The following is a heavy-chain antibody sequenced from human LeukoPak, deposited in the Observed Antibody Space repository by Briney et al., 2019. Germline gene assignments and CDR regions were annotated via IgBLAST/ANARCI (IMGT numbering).Heavy chain of an antibody. Sequence: PGGSLRLSCAASGFTFSSYSMNWIRQPPGKGLEWIGSIYYSGSTYYNPSLKSRVTISVDTSKNQFSLKLSSVTAADTAVYYCARDRSNHDYWGQGTLVTVSS. CDR3: ARDRSNHDY. CDR2: IYYSGST. J-gene: IGHJ4*02. CDR1: GFTFSSYS. V-gene: IGHV4-39*02.